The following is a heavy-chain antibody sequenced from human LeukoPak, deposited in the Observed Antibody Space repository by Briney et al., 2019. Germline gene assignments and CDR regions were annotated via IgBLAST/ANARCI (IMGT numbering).Heavy chain of an antibody. CDR2: VYYSGST. CDR3: ARDVSVAAAGTPFQH. CDR1: GGSISSYY. J-gene: IGHJ1*01. Sequence: ASETLSLTCTVSGGSISSYYWSWVRQPPGKGLEWIGYVYYSGSTNYNPSLKSRVTISVDTSNNHFSLKLSSVTAADTAVYYCARDVSVAAAGTPFQHWGQGTLVTVSS. D-gene: IGHD6-13*01. V-gene: IGHV4-59*01.